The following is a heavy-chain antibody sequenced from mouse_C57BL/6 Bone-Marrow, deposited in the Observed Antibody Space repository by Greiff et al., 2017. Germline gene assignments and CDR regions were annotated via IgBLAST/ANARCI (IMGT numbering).Heavy chain of an antibody. V-gene: IGHV1-64*01. Sequence: VQLQQPGAELVKPGASVKLSCKASGYTFTSYWMHWVKQRPGQGLEWIGMIHPNSGSTNYNEKFKSKATLTVDKSSSTAYMQLGCLASEGTGVYYCALCFFDYWGKGTTLTVSS. CDR1: GYTFTSYW. CDR2: IHPNSGST. J-gene: IGHJ2*01. CDR3: ALCFFDY.